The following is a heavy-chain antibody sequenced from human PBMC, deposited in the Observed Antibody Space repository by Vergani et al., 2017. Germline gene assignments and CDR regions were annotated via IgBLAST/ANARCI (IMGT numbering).Heavy chain of an antibody. J-gene: IGHJ5*02. D-gene: IGHD3-9*01. CDR2: IYYSGST. CDR3: ARAPLGYDILTGYYSAWFDP. CDR1: GGSISSGGYY. Sequence: QVQLQESGPGLVKPSQTLSLTCTVSGGSISSGGYYWSWIRQHPGKGLEWIGYIYYSGSTYYNPSLKSRVTISVDTSKNQFSLKLSSVTAADTAVYYCARAPLGYDILTGYYSAWFDPWGQGTLVTVSS. V-gene: IGHV4-31*03.